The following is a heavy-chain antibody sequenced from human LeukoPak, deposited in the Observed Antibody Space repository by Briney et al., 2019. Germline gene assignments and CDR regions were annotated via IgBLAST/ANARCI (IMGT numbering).Heavy chain of an antibody. V-gene: IGHV3-23*01. J-gene: IGHJ1*01. CDR2: IGYSAGDT. CDR3: VKDETGSSWYN. CDR1: GFTVSSYA. Sequence: GGSLRLSCAASGFTVSSYAMTWVRQAPGKGLEWVSAIGYSAGDTYYADSVKGRFTISRDNSKNTLYLQMNSLRAEDTAVYYCVKDETGSSWYNWGQGTLVTVSS. D-gene: IGHD6-13*01.